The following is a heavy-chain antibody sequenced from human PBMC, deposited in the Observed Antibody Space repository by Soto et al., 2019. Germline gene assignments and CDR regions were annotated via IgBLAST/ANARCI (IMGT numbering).Heavy chain of an antibody. Sequence: QVQLQESGPGLVKPSETLSLTCVVSGGSISSDSWWSWVRQSPEKGLEWIGEIHDGGTTHYNPSLESRLTVSMDKSKNQRSLKLNSVTAADTAVYYCAKNRGFSQGDWGQGTLVTVSS. J-gene: IGHJ4*02. CDR1: GGSISSDSW. V-gene: IGHV4-4*02. D-gene: IGHD5-18*01. CDR3: AKNRGFSQGD. CDR2: IHDGGTT.